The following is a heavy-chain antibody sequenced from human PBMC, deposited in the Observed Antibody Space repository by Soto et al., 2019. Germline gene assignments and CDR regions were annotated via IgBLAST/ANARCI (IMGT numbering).Heavy chain of an antibody. Sequence: QVTLKESGPVLVKPTETLTLRCTVSGLSITDSEMGVSWIRQPPGQPLEWLAHIDSSGEKSYRTFMKSRLAMSKDTSKSPIVLTRTSMEAADTATYYCARRHLAVAVSPWFDPWGQGIPVTVSS. D-gene: IGHD6-19*01. CDR1: GLSITDSEMG. CDR3: ARRHLAVAVSPWFDP. V-gene: IGHV2-26*01. J-gene: IGHJ5*02. CDR2: IDSSGEK.